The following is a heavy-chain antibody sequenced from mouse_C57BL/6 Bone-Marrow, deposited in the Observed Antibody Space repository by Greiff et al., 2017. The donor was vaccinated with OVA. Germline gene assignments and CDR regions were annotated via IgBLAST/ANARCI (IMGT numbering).Heavy chain of an antibody. CDR3: ARDLGGFAY. CDR2: IYPGDGST. J-gene: IGHJ3*01. V-gene: IGHV1-85*01. Sequence: QVQLKESGPELVKPGASVKLSCKASGYTFTSYDINWVKQRPGQGLEWIGWIYPGDGSTKYNEKFKGKATLTVDTSSSAAYMELHSLTSEDSAVYFCARDLGGFAYWGQGTLVTVSA. D-gene: IGHD3-1*01. CDR1: GYTFTSYD.